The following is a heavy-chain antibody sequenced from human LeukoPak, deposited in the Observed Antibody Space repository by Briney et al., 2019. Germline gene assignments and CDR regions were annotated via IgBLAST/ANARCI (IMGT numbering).Heavy chain of an antibody. CDR1: GGSISSSNW. CDR3: ARDGPHSGSYAFSYYYYGMDV. D-gene: IGHD1-26*01. J-gene: IGHJ6*02. V-gene: IGHV4-4*02. Sequence: SGTLSLTCAVSGGSISSSNWWSWVRQPPGKGLEWIGEINHSGSTNYNPSLKSRVTISVDTSKNQFSLKLSSVTAADTAVYYCARDGPHSGSYAFSYYYYGMDVWGQGTTVTVSS. CDR2: INHSGST.